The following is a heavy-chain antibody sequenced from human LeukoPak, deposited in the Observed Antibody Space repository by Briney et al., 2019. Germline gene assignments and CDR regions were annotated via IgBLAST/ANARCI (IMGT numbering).Heavy chain of an antibody. CDR2: INSDGIST. CDR3: ASAPPGIAAYFDY. D-gene: IGHD6-13*01. V-gene: IGHV3-74*03. J-gene: IGHJ4*02. CDR1: GFTFSSYW. Sequence: PGGSLRLSCAAPGFTFSSYWMHWVRQAPGKGLVWVSRINSDGISTKYADSVKGRFTISRDNAKNTLFLQMNSLRAEDTAVYYCASAPPGIAAYFDYWGQGTLVTVSS.